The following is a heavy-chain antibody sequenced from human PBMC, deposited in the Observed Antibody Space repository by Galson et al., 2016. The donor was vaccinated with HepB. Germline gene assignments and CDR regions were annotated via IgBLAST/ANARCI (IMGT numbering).Heavy chain of an antibody. CDR1: GFTFSDHY. D-gene: IGHD2/OR15-2a*01. Sequence: SLRLSCAASGFTFSDHYIDWVRQAPGKGLEWVGRSRDKAHSYTTEYAASVKSRFAISRDESENSLYLQMNSLKTEDTAVYYCARDFYDGSCHYMDYWGRGTLVTVSS. CDR3: ARDFYDGSCHYMDY. J-gene: IGHJ4*02. CDR2: SRDKAHSYTT. V-gene: IGHV3-72*01.